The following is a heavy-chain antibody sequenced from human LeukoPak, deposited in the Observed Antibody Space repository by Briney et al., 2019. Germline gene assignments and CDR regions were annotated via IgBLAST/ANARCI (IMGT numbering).Heavy chain of an antibody. V-gene: IGHV4-4*07. CDR1: GGSISSYY. CDR2: IYTSGST. J-gene: IGHJ4*02. CDR3: ARESSSGILNDY. Sequence: SETLSLTCTVSGGSISSYYWSWIRQPAGKGLEWIGRIYTSGSTNYNPSLKSRVTMSVDTSENQFSLKLSSVTAADTAVYYCARESSSGILNDYWGQGTLVTVSS. D-gene: IGHD1-26*01.